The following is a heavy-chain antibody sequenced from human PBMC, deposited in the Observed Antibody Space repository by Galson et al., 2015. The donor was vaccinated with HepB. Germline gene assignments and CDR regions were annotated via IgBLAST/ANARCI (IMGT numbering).Heavy chain of an antibody. CDR3: ARINEEECGGDCYGASYYYYMDV. J-gene: IGHJ6*03. CDR1: GYTFTSYG. Sequence: SVKVSCKASGYTFTSYGISWVRQAPGQGLEWMGWISAYNGNTNYAQKLQGRVTMTTDTSTSTAYMELRSLRSDDTAVYYCARINEEECGGDCYGASYYYYMDVWGKGTTVTVSS. D-gene: IGHD2-21*01. CDR2: ISAYNGNT. V-gene: IGHV1-18*01.